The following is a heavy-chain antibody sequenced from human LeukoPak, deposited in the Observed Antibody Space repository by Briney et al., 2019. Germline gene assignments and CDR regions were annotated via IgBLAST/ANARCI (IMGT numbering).Heavy chain of an antibody. D-gene: IGHD4-23*01. CDR1: GFTFSSYA. CDR3: ARGDTVVTPHFDY. CDR2: ISSNGGST. V-gene: IGHV3-64*01. Sequence: GGSLRLSCAASGFTFSSYAMHWVRQAPGKGLEYVSAISSNGGSTYYANSVKGRFTISRDNSKNTLYLQMGSLRAEDTAVYYCARGDTVVTPHFDYWGQGTLVTVSS. J-gene: IGHJ4*02.